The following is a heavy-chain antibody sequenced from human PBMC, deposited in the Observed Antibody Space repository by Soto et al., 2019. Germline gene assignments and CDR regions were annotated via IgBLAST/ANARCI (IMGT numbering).Heavy chain of an antibody. Sequence: QVRLEQSGAAVKKPGSSVRVSCQASGGALTSYPIHWVRQAPGQGLEWMGVIDPIVDTSNLAENFKTRLTLTADTSTKTVYMDLTSLRSDDTAIYFGATYPRPYKWTDIWGRGTQLTVSS. CDR1: GGALTSYP. CDR2: IDPIVDTS. D-gene: IGHD1-20*01. J-gene: IGHJ4*02. V-gene: IGHV1-69*06. CDR3: ATYPRPYKWTDI.